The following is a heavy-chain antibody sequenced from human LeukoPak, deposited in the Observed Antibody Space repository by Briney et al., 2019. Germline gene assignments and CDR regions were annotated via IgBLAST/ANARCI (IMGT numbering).Heavy chain of an antibody. CDR2: ISWNSGSI. CDR3: AKALISGTQGAFDI. Sequence: GGSLRLSCAASGFTFDDYAMHWVRQAPGKGLEWVSGISWNSGSIGYADSVKGRSTISRDNAKNSLYLQMNSLRAEDTALYYCAKALISGTQGAFDIWGQGTMVTVSS. CDR1: GFTFDDYA. D-gene: IGHD3-10*01. V-gene: IGHV3-9*01. J-gene: IGHJ3*02.